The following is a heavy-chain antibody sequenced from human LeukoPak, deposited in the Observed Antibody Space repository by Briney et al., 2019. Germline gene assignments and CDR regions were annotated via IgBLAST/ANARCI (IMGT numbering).Heavy chain of an antibody. Sequence: GRSLRLSCAASGFTFDDYAMHWVRQAPGKGLEWVSGISWNSGSIGYADSVKGRFTISRDNAKNSLYLQMNSLRAEDTALYYCAKAKVGATFDYWGQGTLVTVSS. V-gene: IGHV3-9*01. D-gene: IGHD1-26*01. J-gene: IGHJ4*02. CDR2: ISWNSGSI. CDR3: AKAKVGATFDY. CDR1: GFTFDDYA.